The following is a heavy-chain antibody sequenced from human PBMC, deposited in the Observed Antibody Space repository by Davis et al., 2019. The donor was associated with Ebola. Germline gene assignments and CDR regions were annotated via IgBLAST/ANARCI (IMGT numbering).Heavy chain of an antibody. D-gene: IGHD6-6*01. J-gene: IGHJ6*04. CDR2: IKSKTDGGTT. CDR1: GFTFSTAW. V-gene: IGHV3-15*01. Sequence: GESLKISCAASGFTFSTAWMSWVRQAPEKGLEWVGRIKSKTDGGTTDYAAPVKGRFTISRDDSKNTLYLQMNSLKTEDTAVYYCATEVEYSRISAKLDVWGKGTTVTVSS. CDR3: ATEVEYSRISAKLDV.